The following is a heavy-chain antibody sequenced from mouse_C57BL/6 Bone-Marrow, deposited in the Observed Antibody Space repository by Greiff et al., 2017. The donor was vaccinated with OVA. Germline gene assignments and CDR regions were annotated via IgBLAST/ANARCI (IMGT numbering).Heavy chain of an antibody. CDR2: ISDGGSYT. CDR3: ARECYDYHFAY. Sequence: EVKLVESGGGLVKPGGSLKLSCAASGFTFSSYAMSWVRQTPEKRLEWVATISDGGSYTYDPDNVKGRFTISRDNAKNNLYLQMSHLKSEDTAMYYCARECYDYHFAYWGQGTLVTVSA. V-gene: IGHV5-4*01. CDR1: GFTFSSYA. J-gene: IGHJ3*01. D-gene: IGHD2-4*01.